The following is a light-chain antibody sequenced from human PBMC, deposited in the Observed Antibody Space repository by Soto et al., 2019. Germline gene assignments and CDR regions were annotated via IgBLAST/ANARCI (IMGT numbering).Light chain of an antibody. V-gene: IGKV3-20*01. Sequence: EIVLTQSPGTLSLSPGERATLSCRASQSVSSSYLAWYQQEPGQAPRLLIYDASNRATGIPDRFSGSGSGTDFTLTISRLEPEDFAVYYCQQYARSPWTFGQGTKVDIK. CDR1: QSVSSSY. J-gene: IGKJ1*01. CDR2: DAS. CDR3: QQYARSPWT.